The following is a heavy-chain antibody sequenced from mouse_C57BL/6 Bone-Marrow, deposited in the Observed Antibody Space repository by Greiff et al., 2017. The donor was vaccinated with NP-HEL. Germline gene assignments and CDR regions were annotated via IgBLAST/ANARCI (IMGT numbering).Heavy chain of an antibody. Sequence: DVQLQESGGDLVKPGGSLKLSCAASGFTFSSYGMSWVRQTPDNRLEWVATISSGGSYTYYPDNVKGRFTISRDNAKNTLYRQMSSLKSEDTAMYYCARDSSGHGGWGQGALVTVSA. V-gene: IGHV5-6*01. D-gene: IGHD3-2*02. CDR1: GFTFSSYG. CDR3: ARDSSGHGG. CDR2: ISSGGSYT. J-gene: IGHJ3*01.